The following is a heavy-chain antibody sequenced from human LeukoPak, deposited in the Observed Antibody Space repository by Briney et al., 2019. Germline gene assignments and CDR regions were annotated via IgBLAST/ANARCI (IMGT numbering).Heavy chain of an antibody. V-gene: IGHV3-30*02. CDR3: AKNMVRGDSYYYYVDV. J-gene: IGHJ6*03. Sequence: GGSLRLSCAASGFTFSSYGMHWVRQAPGKGLEWVAFIRYDGSNKYYADSVKGRFTISRDNSKNTLYLQMNSLRAEDTAVYYCAKNMVRGDSYYYYVDVWGKGTTVTVSS. D-gene: IGHD3-10*01. CDR1: GFTFSSYG. CDR2: IRYDGSNK.